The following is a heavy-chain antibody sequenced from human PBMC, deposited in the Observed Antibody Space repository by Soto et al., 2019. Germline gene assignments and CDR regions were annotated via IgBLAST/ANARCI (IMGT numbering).Heavy chain of an antibody. D-gene: IGHD6-13*01. J-gene: IGHJ6*02. V-gene: IGHV1-69*01. CDR1: GGTLSSYA. CDR3: ARDRSGITGKTRNIYAMDV. Sequence: QVQLVQSAAEVKKPGSSVRVSCKASGGTLSSYAISWVRQAPGQGLDWVGGTVPITLSTHYAQKFQGSVIITADEATNTVYMDLSSLRSEDTAVYYCARDRSGITGKTRNIYAMDVWGQGTTVTVSS. CDR2: TVPITLST.